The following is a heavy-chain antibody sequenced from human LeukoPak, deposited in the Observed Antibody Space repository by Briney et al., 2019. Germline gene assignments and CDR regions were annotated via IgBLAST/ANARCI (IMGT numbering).Heavy chain of an antibody. Sequence: ASVRVSCKASGYTFTSYAMHWVRQAPGQRLEWTGWINAGNGNTKYSQKFQGRVTITRDTSASTAYMELSSLRSEDTAVYYCASQQQLGYFDYWGQGTLVTVSS. CDR1: GYTFTSYA. V-gene: IGHV1-3*01. D-gene: IGHD6-13*01. J-gene: IGHJ4*02. CDR2: INAGNGNT. CDR3: ASQQQLGYFDY.